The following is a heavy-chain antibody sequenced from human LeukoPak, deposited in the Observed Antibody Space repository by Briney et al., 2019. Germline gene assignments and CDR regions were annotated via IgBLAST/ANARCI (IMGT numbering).Heavy chain of an antibody. D-gene: IGHD3-22*01. CDR3: AREHSSGYYFDAFDI. Sequence: GGSLRLSCAASEFSVGSNYMTWVRQAPGKGLEWVSLIYSGGSTYYADSVKGRFTISRDNSKNTLYLQMNSLRAEDTAVYYCAREHSSGYYFDAFDIWGQGTMVTVSS. CDR1: EFSVGSNY. J-gene: IGHJ3*02. CDR2: IYSGGST. V-gene: IGHV3-66*01.